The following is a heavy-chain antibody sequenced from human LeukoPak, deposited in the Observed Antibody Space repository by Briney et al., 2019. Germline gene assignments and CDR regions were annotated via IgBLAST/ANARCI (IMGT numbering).Heavy chain of an antibody. CDR3: AKDLYSGSYGMCDY. CDR1: GFTFDDYA. J-gene: IGHJ4*02. Sequence: GGSLRPSCAASGFTFDDYAMHWVRKAPGKGLEWVSGISWNSGSIGYADSVKGRFTISRDNAKNSLYLQMNSLRAEDTALYYCAKDLYSGSYGMCDYWGQGTLVTVSS. D-gene: IGHD1-26*01. V-gene: IGHV3-9*01. CDR2: ISWNSGSI.